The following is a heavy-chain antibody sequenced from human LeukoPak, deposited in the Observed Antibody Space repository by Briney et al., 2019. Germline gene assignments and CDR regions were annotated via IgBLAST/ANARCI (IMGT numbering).Heavy chain of an antibody. CDR2: ITNSGGTS. D-gene: IGHD3-10*01. CDR1: GFSFTSNA. V-gene: IGHV3-23*01. CDR3: AKFRGSSLTNWYFDL. Sequence: PGGSLRLSCAASGFSFTSNAMSWVRQAPGKGLEWVSTITNSGGTSFYADSVRGRFTISRDNARNTLYLQMNSLRVEDTAVYHCAKFRGSSLTNWYFDLWGRGTLVTVSS. J-gene: IGHJ2*01.